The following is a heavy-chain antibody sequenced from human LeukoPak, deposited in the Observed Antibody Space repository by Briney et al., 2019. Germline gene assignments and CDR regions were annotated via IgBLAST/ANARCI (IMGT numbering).Heavy chain of an antibody. CDR3: VSFYETY. D-gene: IGHD2/OR15-2a*01. V-gene: IGHV3-74*01. Sequence: GGSLRLSCAASGNYWMHWVRQVPGKGLVWVSHINSDGSWTSYADSVKGRFTISKDNAKNTVYLQMNSLRAEDTAVYYCVSFYETYWGRGTLVTVSS. CDR1: GNYW. CDR2: INSDGSWT. J-gene: IGHJ4*02.